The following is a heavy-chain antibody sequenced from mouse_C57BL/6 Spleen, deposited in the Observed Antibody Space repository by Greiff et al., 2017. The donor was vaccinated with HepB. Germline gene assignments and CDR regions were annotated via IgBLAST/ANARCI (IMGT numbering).Heavy chain of an antibody. CDR1: GYAFSSYW. Sequence: VQLQQSGAELVKPGASVKISCKASGYAFSSYWMNWVKQRPGKGLEWIGQIYPGDGDTNYNGKFKGKATLTADKSSSTAYMPLRSLTSEDSAVYFCAREDLGYPGYWVQGTTLTVAS. CDR2: IYPGDGDT. J-gene: IGHJ2*01. CDR3: AREDLGYPGY. V-gene: IGHV1-80*01. D-gene: IGHD4-1*01.